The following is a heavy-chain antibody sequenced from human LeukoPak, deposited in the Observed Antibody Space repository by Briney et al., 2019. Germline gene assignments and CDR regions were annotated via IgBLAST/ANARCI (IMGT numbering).Heavy chain of an antibody. CDR2: INPSGGST. J-gene: IGHJ4*02. D-gene: IGHD1-14*01. Sequence: ASVKVSCKASGYTFTSYYMHWVRQAPGQGLEWMGIINPSGGSTTYAQKFQGRVTMTRDTSTSTVYMELSSLRSEDTAVYYCARDRPPNHFDYWGQGTLVTISS. CDR1: GYTFTSYY. CDR3: ARDRPPNHFDY. V-gene: IGHV1-46*01.